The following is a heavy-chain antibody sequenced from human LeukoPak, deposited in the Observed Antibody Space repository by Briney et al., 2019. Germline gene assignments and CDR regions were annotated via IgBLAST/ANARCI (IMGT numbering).Heavy chain of an antibody. Sequence: PGGSLRLSCAASGFTFSSYAMSWVRQPPGKGLEWVSTITASGGRTYFADSVKGRFTISRDNSKNTLYLQMNSLRVEDTAVYYCAKERSNGDYYTFDYRGQGTLVTVPS. V-gene: IGHV3-23*01. CDR1: GFTFSSYA. CDR3: AKERSNGDYYTFDY. CDR2: ITASGGRT. J-gene: IGHJ4*02. D-gene: IGHD3-22*01.